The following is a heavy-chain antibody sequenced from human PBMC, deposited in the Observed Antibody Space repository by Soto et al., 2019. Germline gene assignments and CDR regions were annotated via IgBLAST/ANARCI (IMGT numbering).Heavy chain of an antibody. CDR2: IIPIFGTA. Sequence: SVKVSCKASGGTFSMYAISCVLQAPGQGLEWMGGIIPIFGTANYAQKFQGRVTITADESTSAAYMELSSLRSEDTAVYYCARLWELLHFDYWGQGTLVTVSS. CDR1: GGTFSMYA. V-gene: IGHV1-69*13. J-gene: IGHJ4*02. CDR3: ARLWELLHFDY. D-gene: IGHD1-26*01.